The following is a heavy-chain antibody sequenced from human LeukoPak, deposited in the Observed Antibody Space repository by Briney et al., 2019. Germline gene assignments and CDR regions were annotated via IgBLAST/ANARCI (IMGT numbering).Heavy chain of an antibody. D-gene: IGHD3-22*01. Sequence: GASVKVSCKASGGTFSSYAISWVRQAPGQGLEWMGGIIPIFGTANYAQKFQGRVTITADESTSTAYRERSSLRSEDTAVYYCARDPSAGWLLDYYFDYWGQGTLVTVSS. CDR3: ARDPSAGWLLDYYFDY. V-gene: IGHV1-69*01. J-gene: IGHJ4*02. CDR1: GGTFSSYA. CDR2: IIPIFGTA.